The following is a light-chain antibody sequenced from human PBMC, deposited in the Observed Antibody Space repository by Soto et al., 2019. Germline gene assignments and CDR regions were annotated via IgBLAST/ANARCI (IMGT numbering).Light chain of an antibody. Sequence: QSVLTQPPSVSGAPGQRVTISCTGSSSNIGAGYDLHWYQQLPGTAPKLLIYGNSNRPSGVPDRFSGSKSGTSASLANTGLQAEDEADYYCQSYDNSLSAYVFGTGTKLTVL. J-gene: IGLJ1*01. CDR2: GNS. CDR3: QSYDNSLSAYV. CDR1: SSNIGAGYD. V-gene: IGLV1-40*01.